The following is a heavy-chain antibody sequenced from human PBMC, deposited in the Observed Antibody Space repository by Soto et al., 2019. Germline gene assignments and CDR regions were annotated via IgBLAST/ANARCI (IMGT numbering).Heavy chain of an antibody. CDR3: ARDLGYYDFWSGYHYGMDV. CDR2: IYYSGST. Sequence: SETLSLPCTVSGGSISTYYWSWIRQPPGKGLEWIGYIYYSGSTYYNPSLKTRVTISVDTSKNQFSLKLSSVTAADTAVYYCARDLGYYDFWSGYHYGMDVWGQGTTVTVSS. V-gene: IGHV4-59*12. D-gene: IGHD3-3*01. J-gene: IGHJ6*02. CDR1: GGSISTYY.